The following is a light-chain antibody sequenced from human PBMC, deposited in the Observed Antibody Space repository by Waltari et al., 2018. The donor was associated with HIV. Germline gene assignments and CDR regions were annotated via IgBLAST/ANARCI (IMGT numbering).Light chain of an antibody. J-gene: IGKJ1*01. Sequence: DIQMTQSPTTLSASLGDRVTITCRASQSISNWLAWYQQKSGKAPNLLIYRASNLESGVPSRFNGSGSGTEFTLNISRLQPDDFATYYCKQYNGYSRTFGQGTKVEMK. V-gene: IGKV1-5*03. CDR3: KQYNGYSRT. CDR1: QSISNW. CDR2: RAS.